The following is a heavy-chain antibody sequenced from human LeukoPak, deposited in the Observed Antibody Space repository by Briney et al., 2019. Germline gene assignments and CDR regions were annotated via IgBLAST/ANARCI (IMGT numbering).Heavy chain of an antibody. CDR2: ISYTGTT. CDR1: GGSINGYS. D-gene: IGHD3-22*01. Sequence: SETLSLTCSVSGGSINGYSWTWIRQPPGMRLEWVGHISYTGTTNYNPSLTTRVAISVDTSKKQFSLRLRSVTAADTAVYYCARLKFYDSTGYSPGYYMDVWGKGTAVTVSS. V-gene: IGHV4-59*12. J-gene: IGHJ6*03. CDR3: ARLKFYDSTGYSPGYYMDV.